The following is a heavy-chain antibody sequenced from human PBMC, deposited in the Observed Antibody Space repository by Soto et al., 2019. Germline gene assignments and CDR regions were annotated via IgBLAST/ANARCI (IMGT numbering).Heavy chain of an antibody. CDR1: GFIFSNYW. Sequence: EVQLVESGGGLVQPGGSLSLSCTASGFIFSNYWMHWVRQAPGKGLVWVARIIGDGSGSTYADSVKGRFTTSRDNAKNTVYLQMNSLRAEDTAVYYCVRDSSLWSLQDWGQGTLVTVSS. V-gene: IGHV3-74*01. J-gene: IGHJ4*02. CDR3: VRDSSLWSLQD. D-gene: IGHD3-10*01. CDR2: IIGDGSGS.